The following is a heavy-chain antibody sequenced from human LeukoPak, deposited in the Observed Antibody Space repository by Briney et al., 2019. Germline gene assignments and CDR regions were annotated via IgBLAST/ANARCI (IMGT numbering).Heavy chain of an antibody. D-gene: IGHD2-21*02. V-gene: IGHV4-30-4*01. CDR1: GGSISSGDYY. CDR2: IYYSGST. Sequence: SETLSLTCTVSGGSISSGDYYWSWIRQPPGKGLEWIGYIYYSGSTYYNPSLKSRVTISVDTSKNQFSLKLSSVTAADTAVYYCARERCGGDCCTAWRYYFDYWGQGTLVTVSS. CDR3: ARERCGGDCCTAWRYYFDY. J-gene: IGHJ4*02.